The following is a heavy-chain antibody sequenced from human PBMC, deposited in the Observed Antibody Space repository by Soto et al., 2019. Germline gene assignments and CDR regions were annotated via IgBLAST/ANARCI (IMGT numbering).Heavy chain of an antibody. J-gene: IGHJ6*02. Sequence: SVKVSCKASGFDFGSFGIQFLRQTRGRGLEWIGWIVVASGRTNYARQFQGRVAFSRDMSSTTAYMDLYDLKSDDTAVYFCSADHPHTAIGWQVWGQGTRVTVSS. V-gene: IGHV1-58*02. CDR2: IVVASGRT. CDR3: SADHPHTAIGWQV. CDR1: GFDFGSFG.